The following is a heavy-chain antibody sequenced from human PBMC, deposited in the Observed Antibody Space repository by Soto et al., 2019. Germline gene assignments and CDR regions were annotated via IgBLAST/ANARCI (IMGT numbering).Heavy chain of an antibody. CDR1: GYTFTGYY. CDR2: INPNSGGT. CDR3: ARETTVSSQSYWYFDL. D-gene: IGHD4-17*01. V-gene: IGHV1-2*04. Sequence: GASVKVSCKASGYTFTGYYMHWVRQAPGQGLEWMGWINPNSGGTNYAQKFQGWVTMTRDTSISTAYMELSRLRSDDTAVYYCARETTVSSQSYWYFDLWGRGTLVTVSS. J-gene: IGHJ2*01.